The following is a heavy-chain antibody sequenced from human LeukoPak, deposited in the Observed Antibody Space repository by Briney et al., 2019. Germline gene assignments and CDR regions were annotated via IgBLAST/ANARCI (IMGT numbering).Heavy chain of an antibody. CDR2: ITRSNTYT. V-gene: IGHV3-21*01. J-gene: IGHJ4*02. CDR1: EFTFYNYN. D-gene: IGHD3-10*01. Sequence: PGGSLRLSCAASEFTFYNYNMNWVRQAPGKGLEWVSLITRSNTYTFYADSVKGRFTISRDNAKNSLYLQMNSLRAEATAMYFCAKGGDRGNYYFDSWGQGTLVSVSS. CDR3: AKGGDRGNYYFDS.